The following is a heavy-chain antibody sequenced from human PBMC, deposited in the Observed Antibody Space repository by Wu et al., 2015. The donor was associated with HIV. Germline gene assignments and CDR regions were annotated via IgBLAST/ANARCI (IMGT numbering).Heavy chain of an antibody. D-gene: IGHD3-22*01. Sequence: QVQLVQSGAELRKPGASVKVSCKASGYTFTTYEINWVRQTSGQGLEWMGWLDPKSGNTGYAQKFQGRVTMTTSTSINTAYMELSSLRSDDTALYFCATVHYYKSSGYYLAYFVLLGRGNDRSPSPQ. J-gene: IGHJ4*02. V-gene: IGHV1-8*01. CDR1: GYTFTTYE. CDR2: LDPKSGNT. CDR3: ATVHYYKSSGYYLAYFVL.